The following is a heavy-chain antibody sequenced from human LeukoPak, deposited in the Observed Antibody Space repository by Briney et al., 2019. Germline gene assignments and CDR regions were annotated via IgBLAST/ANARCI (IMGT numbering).Heavy chain of an antibody. CDR1: GFTVSSNY. D-gene: IGHD6-19*01. J-gene: IGHJ6*02. CDR2: IYSGGST. Sequence: GGSLRLSCAASGFTVSSNYMSWVRQAPGKGLEWVSVIYSGGSTYYADSVKGRFTISRDNSKNTLYLQMNSLRAEDTAVYYCAKGRIAVARYYGMDVWGQGTMVTVFS. V-gene: IGHV3-53*01. CDR3: AKGRIAVARYYGMDV.